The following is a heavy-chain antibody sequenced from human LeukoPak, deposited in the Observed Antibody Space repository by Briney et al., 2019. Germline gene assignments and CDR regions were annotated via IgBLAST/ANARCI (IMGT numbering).Heavy chain of an antibody. J-gene: IGHJ3*02. Sequence: GASVKVSCKASGGTFSSYAISWVRQAPGQGLEWMGGIIPIFGTANYAQKFQGRLTITADDSTSTAYMELSSLRSEDTAVYYCATYDSSGYYYGAFDIWGQGTMVTVSS. CDR2: IIPIFGTA. V-gene: IGHV1-69*13. D-gene: IGHD3-22*01. CDR3: ATYDSSGYYYGAFDI. CDR1: GGTFSSYA.